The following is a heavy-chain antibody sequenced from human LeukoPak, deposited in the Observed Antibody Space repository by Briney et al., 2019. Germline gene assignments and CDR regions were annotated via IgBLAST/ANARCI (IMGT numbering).Heavy chain of an antibody. Sequence: GGSLRLSCAASGFTFSGYAMTWVRQAPGKGLEWVSAISGSGGSTYYADSVKGRFTISRDNSKNTLYLQMNSLRAEDTAVYYCAKDETVAGTGFDYWGQGTLVTVSS. D-gene: IGHD6-19*01. CDR3: AKDETVAGTGFDY. V-gene: IGHV3-23*01. CDR2: ISGSGGST. J-gene: IGHJ4*02. CDR1: GFTFSGYA.